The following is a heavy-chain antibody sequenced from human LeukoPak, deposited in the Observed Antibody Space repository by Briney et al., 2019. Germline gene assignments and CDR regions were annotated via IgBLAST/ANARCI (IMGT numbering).Heavy chain of an antibody. D-gene: IGHD2-15*01. Sequence: KASETLSLTCAVYGGSFSGYYWSWIRKPPGKGLEWIGEINHSGSTNYNPSLKSRVTISVDTSKNQFSLKLGSVTAADTAVYHCARHCCSGPAKRVFDIWGQGTMVTVSS. CDR3: ARHCCSGPAKRVFDI. CDR2: INHSGST. V-gene: IGHV4-34*01. CDR1: GGSFSGYY. J-gene: IGHJ3*02.